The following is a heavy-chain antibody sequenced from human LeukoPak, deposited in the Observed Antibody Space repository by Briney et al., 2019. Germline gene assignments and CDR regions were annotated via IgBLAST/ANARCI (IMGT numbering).Heavy chain of an antibody. D-gene: IGHD3-22*01. CDR3: ARTTPYDGSGNEYYFDY. V-gene: IGHV4-39*07. Sequence: SETLSLTCTVSGGSISSSSYYWGWIRQPPGKGLEWVGSIYHSGSTYYNPSLKSRVTIPLDTSKNQFSLKLSSVTAADTAVYYCARTTPYDGSGNEYYFDYWGQGTLVTVSS. CDR2: IYHSGST. J-gene: IGHJ4*02. CDR1: GGSISSSSYY.